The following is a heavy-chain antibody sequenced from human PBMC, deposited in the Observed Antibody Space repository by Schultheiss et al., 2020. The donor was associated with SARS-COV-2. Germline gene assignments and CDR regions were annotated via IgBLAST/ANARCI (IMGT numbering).Heavy chain of an antibody. Sequence: GSLRLSCTVSGGSISSGGYYWSWIRQHPGKGLEWIGYIYHSGSTNYNPSLKSRLTLSVDTSKNQFSLQLRSVTAADTAVYYCARVVAIWSGYTVWYFDLWGRGTLVTVSS. D-gene: IGHD3-3*01. J-gene: IGHJ2*01. V-gene: IGHV4-61*08. CDR2: IYHSGST. CDR1: GGSISSGGYY. CDR3: ARVVAIWSGYTVWYFDL.